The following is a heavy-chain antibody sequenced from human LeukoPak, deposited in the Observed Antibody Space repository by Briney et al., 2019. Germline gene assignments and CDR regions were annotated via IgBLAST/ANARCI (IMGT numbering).Heavy chain of an antibody. CDR2: ISTSSIYI. Sequence: GGSLRLSCTASGFTFSYAWMNWVRQAPGKGLEWVSSISTSSIYIYYADSVKGRFTISRDNARKSLFLHMNSLRAKDTAVYYCARGADGVSSNSRGWFDPWGQGTLVTVSS. D-gene: IGHD2-15*01. CDR3: ARGADGVSSNSRGWFDP. V-gene: IGHV3-21*01. CDR1: GFTFSYAW. J-gene: IGHJ5*02.